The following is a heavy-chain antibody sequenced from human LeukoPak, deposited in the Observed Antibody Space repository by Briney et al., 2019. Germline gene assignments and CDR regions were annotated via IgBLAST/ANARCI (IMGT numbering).Heavy chain of an antibody. CDR2: IYPGDSDT. Sequence: GEALKISFKGSGYSFTSYWIGWVRPVPGKGLEWRGIIYPGDSDTRYSPSFQGQVTISADKSISTAYLQWSSLKASDTAMYYCARLLRVITIFVVKEDYYFDYWGQGTLVTVSS. J-gene: IGHJ4*02. CDR1: GYSFTSYW. CDR3: ARLLRVITIFVVKEDYYFDY. V-gene: IGHV5-51*01. D-gene: IGHD3-3*01.